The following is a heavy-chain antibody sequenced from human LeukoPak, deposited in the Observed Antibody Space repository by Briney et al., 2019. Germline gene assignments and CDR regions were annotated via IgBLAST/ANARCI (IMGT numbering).Heavy chain of an antibody. CDR2: ISGSGGST. D-gene: IGHD3-22*01. CDR1: GFTFSSYA. J-gene: IGHJ4*02. Sequence: GGSLRLSCAASGFTFSSYAMHWVRQAPGKGLEWVSAISGSGGSTYYADSVKGRFTISRDNSKNTLYLQMYSLRAEDTAVYYCAKFYYYDSSGYPYWGQGTLVTVSS. CDR3: AKFYYYDSSGYPY. V-gene: IGHV3-23*01.